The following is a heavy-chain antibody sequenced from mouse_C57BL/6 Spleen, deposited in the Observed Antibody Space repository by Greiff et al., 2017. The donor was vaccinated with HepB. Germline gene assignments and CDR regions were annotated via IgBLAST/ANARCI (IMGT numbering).Heavy chain of an antibody. CDR3: ARKAQLGRAMDY. CDR2: IYPGGGYT. D-gene: IGHD4-1*01. Sequence: QVHVKQSGAELVRPGTSVKMSCKASGYTFTNYWIGWAKQRPGHGLEWIGDIYPGGGYTNYNEKFKGKATLTADKSSSTAYMQFSSLTSEDSAIYYCARKAQLGRAMDYWGQGTSVTVSS. V-gene: IGHV1-63*01. CDR1: GYTFTNYW. J-gene: IGHJ4*01.